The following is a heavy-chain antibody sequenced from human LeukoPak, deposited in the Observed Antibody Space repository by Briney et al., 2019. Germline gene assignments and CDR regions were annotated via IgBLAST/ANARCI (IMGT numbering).Heavy chain of an antibody. CDR1: GYTFTSYG. J-gene: IGHJ3*02. CDR2: ISTYNGNT. V-gene: IGHV1-18*01. D-gene: IGHD2-15*01. CDR3: TRLETTPLGDAFDI. Sequence: ASVKVSCKASGYTFTSYGISWVRQAPGQGLEWMGWISTYNGNTNYAQKLQGRVTMTTDTSTSTAYMELRSLRSDDTAVYYCTRLETTPLGDAFDIWGQGTMVTVSS.